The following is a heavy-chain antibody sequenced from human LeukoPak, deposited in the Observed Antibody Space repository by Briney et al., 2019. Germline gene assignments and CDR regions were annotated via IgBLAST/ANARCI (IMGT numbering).Heavy chain of an antibody. J-gene: IGHJ4*02. D-gene: IGHD3-3*01. CDR3: ARILGPQSSTYYDFWSGYYFDY. V-gene: IGHV4-38-2*01. CDR2: IYHSGST. CDR1: GYSISSGYY. Sequence: SETLSLTCAVSGYSISSGYYWGWIRQPPGKGLEWIGSIYHSGSTYYNPSLKSRVTISGDTSKNQFSLKLSSVTAADTAVYYCARILGPQSSTYYDFWSGYYFDYWGQGTLVTVSS.